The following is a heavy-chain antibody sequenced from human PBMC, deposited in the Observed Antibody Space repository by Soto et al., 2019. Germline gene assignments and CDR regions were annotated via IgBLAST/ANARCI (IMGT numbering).Heavy chain of an antibody. CDR1: GFTFSSYA. J-gene: IGHJ4*02. V-gene: IGHV3-23*01. CDR3: ARRGSGSDYDY. D-gene: IGHD1-26*01. Sequence: EVQLLESGGGLVQPGGSLRLSCAASGFTFSSYAMRWVRQPPGKGLEWVSAISGSGGSTYYADSVKGRFTISRDNSKNTLYLQMNSLRAEDTAVYYCARRGSGSDYDYWGQGTLVTVSS. CDR2: ISGSGGST.